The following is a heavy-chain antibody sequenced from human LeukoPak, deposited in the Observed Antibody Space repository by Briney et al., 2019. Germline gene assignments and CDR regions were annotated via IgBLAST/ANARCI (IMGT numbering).Heavy chain of an antibody. CDR1: GYTLTELS. Sequence: ASVKVSCKVSGYTLTELSMHWVRQAPGKGLEWMGGFDPEDGETIYAQKFQGRVTMTEDTSTDTAYMELSSLRSEDTAVYYCATVGATSNYYYMDVWGKGTRSPSP. D-gene: IGHD1-26*01. CDR2: FDPEDGET. J-gene: IGHJ6*03. V-gene: IGHV1-24*01. CDR3: ATVGATSNYYYMDV.